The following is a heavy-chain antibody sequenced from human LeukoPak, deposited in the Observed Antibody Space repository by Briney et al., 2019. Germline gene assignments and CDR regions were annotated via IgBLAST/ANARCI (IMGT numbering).Heavy chain of an antibody. Sequence: QPGGSLRLSCAASRFTFSNYEVSWVRQAPGKGLEWVSYISRSSGSSIYYADSVKGRFTISRDNSKNTLYLQMNSLRVEDTAVYYCAKDRYARGGDSNYFDYWGQGTLVTVSS. V-gene: IGHV3-48*03. CDR1: RFTFSNYE. D-gene: IGHD2-2*01. CDR2: ISRSSGSSI. CDR3: AKDRYARGGDSNYFDY. J-gene: IGHJ4*02.